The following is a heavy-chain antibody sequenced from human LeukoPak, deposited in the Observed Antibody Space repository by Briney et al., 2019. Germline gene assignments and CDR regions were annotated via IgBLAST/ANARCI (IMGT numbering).Heavy chain of an antibody. CDR3: ARGDYASTFDY. CDR1: GGSFSGYY. V-gene: IGHV4-34*01. CDR2: INHSGST. D-gene: IGHD4-17*01. J-gene: IGHJ4*02. Sequence: SGTLSLTCAVYGGSFSGYYWSWIRQPPGKGLEWIGEINHSGSTNYNPSLKSRVTISVDTSKNQFSLKLSSVTAADTAVYYCARGDYASTFDYWGQGTLVTVSS.